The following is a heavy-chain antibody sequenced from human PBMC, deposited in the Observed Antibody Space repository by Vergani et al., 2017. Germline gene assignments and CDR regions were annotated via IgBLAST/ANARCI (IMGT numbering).Heavy chain of an antibody. D-gene: IGHD2-15*01. CDR1: GGSISSSNW. V-gene: IGHV4-4*02. Sequence: QVQLQESGPGLVKPSGTLSLTCAVSGGSISSSNWWSWVRRPPGKGLGWIGEIYHSGSTNYNPSLRSRGTISVDKSKNHFSLKLSSVTAADTAVYYCARVYHEVAAYYWFDPWGQGTLVTVSS. CDR3: ARVYHEVAAYYWFDP. J-gene: IGHJ5*02. CDR2: IYHSGST.